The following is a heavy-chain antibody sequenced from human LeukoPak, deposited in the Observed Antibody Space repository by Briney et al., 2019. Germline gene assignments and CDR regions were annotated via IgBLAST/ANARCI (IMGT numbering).Heavy chain of an antibody. D-gene: IGHD3-22*01. J-gene: IGHJ4*02. CDR1: GCTFSSYW. Sequence: PGGSLSLSCTASGCTFSSYWMSWVRQAPGKGLEWVANIKQDGSENYYVDSVKGRFTISRDNAKNSLYLQMNSLRAEDTAVYYCARQYYYDSSFDYWGQGTLVTVSS. CDR3: ARQYYYDSSFDY. CDR2: IKQDGSEN. V-gene: IGHV3-7*01.